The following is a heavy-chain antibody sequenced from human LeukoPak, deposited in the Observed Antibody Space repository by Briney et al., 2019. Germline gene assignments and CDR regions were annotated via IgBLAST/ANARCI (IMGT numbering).Heavy chain of an antibody. J-gene: IGHJ5*02. CDR3: ARGGRIAAADL. D-gene: IGHD6-13*01. CDR2: IYYSGST. Sequence: SETLSLTCTVSGGSISGSSYYWGWSRQPPGEGLEWIGSIYYSGSTYYNPSLKSRVTISVDTSKNQFSLKLSSVTAADTAVYYCARGGRIAAADLWGQGTLVTVSS. CDR1: GGSISGSSYY. V-gene: IGHV4-39*01.